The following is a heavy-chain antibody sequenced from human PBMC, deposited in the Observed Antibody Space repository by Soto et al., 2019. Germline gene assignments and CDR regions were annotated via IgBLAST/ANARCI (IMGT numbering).Heavy chain of an antibody. J-gene: IGHJ5*02. CDR3: ATLPPRIVVVVTPIPA. D-gene: IGHD2-15*01. CDR1: GGSFSPNF. V-gene: IGHV4-34*01. CDR2: IYHAGST. Sequence: SETLSLTCTVSGGSFSPNFWAWIRQPPGKGLEWIGDIYHAGSTNYNPSLKSRVTISVGKPNNQFSLKMTSMTAADTAVYYCATLPPRIVVVVTPIPAWGQGTLVTVSS.